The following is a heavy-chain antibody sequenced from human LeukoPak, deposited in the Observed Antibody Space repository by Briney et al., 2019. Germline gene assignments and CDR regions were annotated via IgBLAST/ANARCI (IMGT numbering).Heavy chain of an antibody. Sequence: GGSLRLSCTVSGFTVSSNSMSWVRQAPGKGLEWVSFIYSDNTHYADSVKGRFTISRDNAKNSLYLQMNSLRAEDTAVYYCARVLMSTRDHCTNGVCYSDIRLDWFDPWGQGTLVTVSS. D-gene: IGHD2-8*01. CDR3: ARVLMSTRDHCTNGVCYSDIRLDWFDP. V-gene: IGHV3-66*01. J-gene: IGHJ5*02. CDR2: IYSDNT. CDR1: GFTVSSNS.